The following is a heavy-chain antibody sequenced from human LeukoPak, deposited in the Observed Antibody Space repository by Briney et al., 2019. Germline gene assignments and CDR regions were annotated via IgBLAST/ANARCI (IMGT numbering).Heavy chain of an antibody. D-gene: IGHD5-18*01. CDR1: GGSFSGYY. V-gene: IGHV4-34*01. Sequence: SETLSLTCAVYGGSFSGYYWSWIRQPPGKGLEWIGEINHSGSTSYNPSLKSRVTISVDTSKNQFSLKLSSVTAADTAVYYCARVAWGYSYGSFDYWGQGTLVTVSS. J-gene: IGHJ4*02. CDR3: ARVAWGYSYGSFDY. CDR2: INHSGST.